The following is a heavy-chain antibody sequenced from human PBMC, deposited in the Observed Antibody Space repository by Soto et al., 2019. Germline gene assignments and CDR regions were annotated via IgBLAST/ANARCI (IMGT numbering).Heavy chain of an antibody. CDR2: VFHSAKT. CDR1: GGSVSSNYY. CDR3: ATLVVVPTPTQPYNYYYVLDV. V-gene: IGHV4-59*02. Sequence: PSETLSLTCTVSGGSVSSNYYWSWVRQPPGKGLEWIGYVFHSAKTSYNPSLKSRVTISLDMSKNQFSLNLTSVTAADSAMYYCATLVVVPTPTQPYNYYYVLDVWGQRTTVTVSS. J-gene: IGHJ6*02. D-gene: IGHD2-2*01.